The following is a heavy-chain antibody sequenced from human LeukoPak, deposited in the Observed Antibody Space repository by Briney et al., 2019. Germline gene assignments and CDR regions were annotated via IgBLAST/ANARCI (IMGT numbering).Heavy chain of an antibody. Sequence: GGSLILSCAASGFTFSSYAMSWVRQAPGKGLEWVSAISGSGGSTYYADSVKGRFTISRDNSKNTLYLQMNSLRAEDTAVYYCAKDRVPYCSGGSCYSADYWGQGTLVTVSS. CDR2: ISGSGGST. J-gene: IGHJ4*02. V-gene: IGHV3-23*01. D-gene: IGHD2-15*01. CDR3: AKDRVPYCSGGSCYSADY. CDR1: GFTFSSYA.